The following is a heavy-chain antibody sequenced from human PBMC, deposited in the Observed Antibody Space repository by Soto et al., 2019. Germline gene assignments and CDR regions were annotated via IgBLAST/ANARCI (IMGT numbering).Heavy chain of an antibody. V-gene: IGHV5-51*01. CDR2: INPGDSET. CDR1: GYSFTGYW. D-gene: IGHD3-9*01. J-gene: IGHJ4*02. Sequence: PGESLKISCKGSGYSFTGYWIAWVRQMHGKGLEWMAIINPGDSETKYSPSVQVQVTISADKSINTAYLKWSSLKASDTAMYYCARHATYYDILRVYYFDYWGQGTQVTVSS. CDR3: ARHATYYDILRVYYFDY.